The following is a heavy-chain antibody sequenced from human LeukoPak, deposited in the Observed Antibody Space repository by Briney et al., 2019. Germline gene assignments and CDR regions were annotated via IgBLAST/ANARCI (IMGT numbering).Heavy chain of an antibody. CDR2: FSSSSNTI. V-gene: IGHV3-48*02. D-gene: IGHD6-19*01. CDR3: ARDAGYSSAWSHWYFDL. J-gene: IGHJ2*01. CDR1: GSTFSTYT. Sequence: TGGSLRLSCAASGSTFSTYTMNWVRQAPGKGLEWVSYFSSSSNTIYYTDSVKGRFTISRDNAKNSLYLQMNSLRDEDTAVYYCARDAGYSSAWSHWYFDLWGRGTLVTVSS.